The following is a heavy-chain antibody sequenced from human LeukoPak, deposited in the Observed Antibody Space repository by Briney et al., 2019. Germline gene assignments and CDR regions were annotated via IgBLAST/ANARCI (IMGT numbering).Heavy chain of an antibody. J-gene: IGHJ6*03. Sequence: PSETLSLTCTVSGGSMSGSSYYWGWIRQPPGKGLEWIGSIYYSESTYQNPSLKSRVTISVDTSKNQFSLKLSSVTAADTAVYYCARELATSYMDVWGKGTTVNVSS. CDR2: IYYSEST. CDR3: ARELATSYMDV. V-gene: IGHV4-39*07. CDR1: GGSMSGSSYY.